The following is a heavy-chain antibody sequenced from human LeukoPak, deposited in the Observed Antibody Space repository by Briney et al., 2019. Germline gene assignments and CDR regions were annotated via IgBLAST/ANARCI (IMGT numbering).Heavy chain of an antibody. CDR3: ARAHPGLWFGVYIGYFDL. D-gene: IGHD3-10*01. J-gene: IGHJ2*01. CDR1: GGSISSYY. CDR2: IYYSGST. Sequence: SETLSLTCTVSGGSISSYYWSWIRQPPGKGLEWIGYIYYSGSTNHNPSLKSRVTISVDTSKNQFSLKLSSVTAADTAVYYCARAHPGLWFGVYIGYFDLWGRGTLVTVSS. V-gene: IGHV4-59*01.